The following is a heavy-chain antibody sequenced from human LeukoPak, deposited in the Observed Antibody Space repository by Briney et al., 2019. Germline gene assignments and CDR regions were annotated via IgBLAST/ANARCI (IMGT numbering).Heavy chain of an antibody. J-gene: IGHJ5*02. Sequence: SETLSLTCFVSGASIINNNYYWAWLRHPPGKGLEWIGSIYHGGSTSYNPYLKSRVTMSVDTSKSHFTLKLNSVTAADTAVYSCAGHKYYNFWSSFNWFDPWGQGTLVIVSS. V-gene: IGHV4-39*01. D-gene: IGHD3-3*01. CDR1: GASIINNNYY. CDR2: IYHGGST. CDR3: AGHKYYNFWSSFNWFDP.